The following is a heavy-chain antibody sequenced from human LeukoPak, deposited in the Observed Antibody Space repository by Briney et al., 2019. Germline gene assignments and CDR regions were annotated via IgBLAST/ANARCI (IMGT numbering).Heavy chain of an antibody. V-gene: IGHV1-69*05. CDR2: IISIFGTA. CDR3: ARSPAHRYYYDSSGYLDY. CDR1: GGIFSSYA. D-gene: IGHD3-22*01. Sequence: ASVKVSCKASGGIFSSYAISWVRQAPGQGLEWMGRIISIFGTANYAQKFQGRVTITTDESTSTAYMELSSLRSEDTAVYYCARSPAHRYYYDSSGYLDYWGQGTLVTVSS. J-gene: IGHJ4*02.